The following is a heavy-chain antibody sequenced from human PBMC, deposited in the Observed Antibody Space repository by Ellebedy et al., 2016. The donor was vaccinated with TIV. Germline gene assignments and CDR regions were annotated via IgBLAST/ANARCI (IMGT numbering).Heavy chain of an antibody. Sequence: GESLKISCAASGFTVSSNYMSWVRQAPGKGLEWVSVIYSGGSTYYADSVKGRFTISRDNSKNTLYLQMNSLRAEDTAVYYCARDRTVAEYYYYGMDVWGQGTTVTVSS. J-gene: IGHJ6*02. CDR3: ARDRTVAEYYYYGMDV. V-gene: IGHV3-53*01. CDR2: IYSGGST. CDR1: GFTVSSNY. D-gene: IGHD4-11*01.